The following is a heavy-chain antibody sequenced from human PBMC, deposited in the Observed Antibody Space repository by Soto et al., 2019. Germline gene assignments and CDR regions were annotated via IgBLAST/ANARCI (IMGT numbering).Heavy chain of an antibody. CDR1: GYTFTSYD. J-gene: IGHJ5*02. D-gene: IGHD6-19*01. CDR2: MNPNSGNT. CDR3: ERYEDSGWYPSEFDP. V-gene: IGHV1-8*01. Sequence: GASVKVSCKASGYTFTSYDINWVRQATGQGLEWMGWMNPNSGNTGYAQKFQGRVTMTRNTSISTAYMELSSLRSEDTAVYYCERYEDSGWYPSEFDPWGQGTLVTVSS.